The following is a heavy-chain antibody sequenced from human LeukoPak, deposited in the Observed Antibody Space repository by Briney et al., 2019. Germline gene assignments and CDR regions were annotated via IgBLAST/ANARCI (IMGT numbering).Heavy chain of an antibody. Sequence: SETLSLTCTVSGGSISSSSYYWGWIRQPPGKGLEWIGSIYYSGSTYYNPSLKSRVTISVDTSKNQFSLKLSSVTAADTAVYYCARRSSGLGAFDYWGQGTLVTVSS. V-gene: IGHV4-39*01. J-gene: IGHJ4*02. CDR2: IYYSGST. CDR3: ARRSSGLGAFDY. CDR1: GGSISSSSYY. D-gene: IGHD3-22*01.